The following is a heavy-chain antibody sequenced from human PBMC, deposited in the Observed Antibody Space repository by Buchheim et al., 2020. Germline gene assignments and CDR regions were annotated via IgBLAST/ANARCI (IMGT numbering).Heavy chain of an antibody. CDR3: ARVRSSGGSCYSHLGCGGDP. Sequence: QVQLQESGPGLVKPSQPLSLTCTVSGGSISSGGYYWSWIRQHPGKGLEWIGYIYYSGSTYYNPSLKSRVTISVDTSKNQFSLKLSSVTAADTAVYYCARVRSSGGSCYSHLGCGGDPWGQGTL. CDR2: IYYSGST. CDR1: GGSISSGGYY. D-gene: IGHD2-15*01. J-gene: IGHJ5*02. V-gene: IGHV4-31*03.